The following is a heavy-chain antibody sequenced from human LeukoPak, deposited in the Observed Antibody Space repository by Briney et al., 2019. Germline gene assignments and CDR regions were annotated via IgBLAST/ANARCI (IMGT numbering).Heavy chain of an antibody. Sequence: GGSLRLSCAASGFTFSSYGMSWVRQAPGKGLEWVSTISGSGGSTYYADSVKGRFTISRDNSKNTLYLQMNSLRAEDTAVYYCAKSKVGSYGSKFDSWGQGTLVTVSS. V-gene: IGHV3-23*01. CDR3: AKSKVGSYGSKFDS. CDR1: GFTFSSYG. D-gene: IGHD5-18*01. CDR2: ISGSGGST. J-gene: IGHJ4*02.